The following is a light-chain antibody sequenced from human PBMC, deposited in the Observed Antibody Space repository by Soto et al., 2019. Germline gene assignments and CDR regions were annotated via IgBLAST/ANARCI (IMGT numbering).Light chain of an antibody. Sequence: IQMTQSPSSVSASVGDTVTITCRASQLISSWLAWYQQKPGKPPKLLIYTASNLESGVPSRFSGSESGTQFTLTINNLQPEDFATYYCQQASSFPLTFGGGTKVQLK. CDR1: QLISSW. V-gene: IGKV1-12*01. CDR2: TAS. J-gene: IGKJ4*01. CDR3: QQASSFPLT.